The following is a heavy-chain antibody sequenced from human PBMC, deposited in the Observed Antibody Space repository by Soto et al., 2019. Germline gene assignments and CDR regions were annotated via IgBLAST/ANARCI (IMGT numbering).Heavy chain of an antibody. CDR2: IYYSGST. CDR3: ASFTMTNYFDY. CDR1: GGSISSYY. V-gene: IGHV4-59*01. J-gene: IGHJ4*02. D-gene: IGHD3-22*01. Sequence: SETLSLTCTVSGGSISSYYWSWIRQPPGKGLEWIGYIYYSGSTNYNPSLKSRVTISVDTSKNQFSLKLSSVTAADTAVYYCASFTMTNYFDYWGQGTLVTVSS.